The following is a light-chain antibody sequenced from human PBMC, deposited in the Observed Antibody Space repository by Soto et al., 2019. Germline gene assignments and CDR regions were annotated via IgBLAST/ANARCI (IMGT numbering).Light chain of an antibody. V-gene: IGKV3-11*01. J-gene: IGKJ1*01. CDR1: QSVSSY. CDR3: QQYNNWPWG. Sequence: EIVLTQSPATLSLSPGERATLSCRASQSVSSYLAWYQQKPGQAPRLLIYDASNRATGIPARFSGSGSGTDFTLTISSLEPEDFAVYYCQQYNNWPWGFGQGTTGDIK. CDR2: DAS.